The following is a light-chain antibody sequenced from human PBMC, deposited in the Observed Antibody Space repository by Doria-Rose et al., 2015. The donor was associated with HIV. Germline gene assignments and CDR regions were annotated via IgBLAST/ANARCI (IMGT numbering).Light chain of an antibody. J-gene: IGKJ3*01. Sequence: DIRVTQSPESLGMSLGERATLNCKSNQSLLYTSKNYLAWYQQNPGQLPRLLIYGAATRLSGVPARVSGSGSGTDFTLTISSLEAEDVAVYYCQQYYDTPAFGPGTTVDIK. V-gene: IGKV4-1*01. CDR2: GAA. CDR1: QSLLYTSKNY. CDR3: QQYYDTPA.